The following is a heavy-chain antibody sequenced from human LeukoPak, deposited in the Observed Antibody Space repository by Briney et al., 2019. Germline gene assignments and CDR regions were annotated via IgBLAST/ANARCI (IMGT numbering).Heavy chain of an antibody. J-gene: IGHJ3*02. CDR3: ASDKLGTDAFDI. D-gene: IGHD7-27*01. CDR2: IWYDGTNK. V-gene: IGHV3-33*01. CDR1: GFXFSSYG. Sequence: GGSLRLSCAASGFXFSSYGIHWVRQAPGKGLEWVAVIWYDGTNKYYADSVKGRFSISRDNSKNTLYLQMNSLRAEDTAVYYCASDKLGTDAFDIWGQGTVVTVSS.